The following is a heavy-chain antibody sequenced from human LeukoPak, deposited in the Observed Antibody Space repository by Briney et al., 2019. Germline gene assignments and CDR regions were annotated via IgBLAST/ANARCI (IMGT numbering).Heavy chain of an antibody. Sequence: PGGSLRLSCAASGFTVSSNYMSWVRQAPGKGLEWVSVIYSGGSTYYADSVKGRFTISRDNSKNTLYLQMNSLRAEDTAVYYCAKNPGIVVVTAIFDYWGQGTLVTVSS. CDR1: GFTVSSNY. V-gene: IGHV3-66*01. J-gene: IGHJ4*02. CDR2: IYSGGST. D-gene: IGHD2-21*02. CDR3: AKNPGIVVVTAIFDY.